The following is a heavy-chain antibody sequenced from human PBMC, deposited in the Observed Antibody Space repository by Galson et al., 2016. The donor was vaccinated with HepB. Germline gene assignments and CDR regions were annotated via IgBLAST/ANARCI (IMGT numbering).Heavy chain of an antibody. D-gene: IGHD4-17*01. Sequence: SETLSLTCTVSGGSVTISYWSWIRQSPGGRLEWIGYIFASGNTNYNPSLKSRVPMSIDTSKKQISLTLRSVTAADTAVYYCARGGPSVTDYWGQGTLVTVSS. CDR3: ARGGPSVTDY. V-gene: IGHV4-59*02. CDR1: GGSVTISY. CDR2: IFASGNT. J-gene: IGHJ4*02.